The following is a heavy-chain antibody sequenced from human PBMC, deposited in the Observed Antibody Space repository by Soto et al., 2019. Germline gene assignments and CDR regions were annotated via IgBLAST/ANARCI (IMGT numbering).Heavy chain of an antibody. V-gene: IGHV4-39*01. Sequence: PSETLSLTCTVSGGSISSTSYYWAWIRQSPGKGLEWIGSIYYSGTTFYNPSLKSRASISGDRSKNEISLKLSAVTAADTAVYYCARQVSPVVSFFYFYYMDVWGKGTTVTVSS. J-gene: IGHJ6*03. D-gene: IGHD3-22*01. CDR1: GGSISSTSYY. CDR2: IYYSGTT. CDR3: ARQVSPVVSFFYFYYMDV.